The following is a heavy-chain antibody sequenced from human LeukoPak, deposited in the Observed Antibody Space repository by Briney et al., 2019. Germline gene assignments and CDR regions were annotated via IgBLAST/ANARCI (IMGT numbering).Heavy chain of an antibody. CDR3: AIQTRNTMILGVRHAFDI. CDR2: IYHSGST. D-gene: IGHD3-10*01. J-gene: IGHJ3*02. CDR1: GGSISTYY. Sequence: PSETLSLTCTVSGGSISTYYWSWFRQPPGKGLEWIGYIYHSGSTNYNSALKSRVTISVDTSKNQFSLKLSSVTAADTAVYYCAIQTRNTMILGVRHAFDIWGQGTMVTVSS. V-gene: IGHV4-59*01.